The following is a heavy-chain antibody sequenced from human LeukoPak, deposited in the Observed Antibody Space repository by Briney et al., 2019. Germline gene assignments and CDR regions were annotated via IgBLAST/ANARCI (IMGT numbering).Heavy chain of an antibody. CDR2: IYDSGST. CDR3: ARDPWLGVGANSAFDM. V-gene: IGHV4-59*12. CDR1: GGSISNYY. D-gene: IGHD1-26*01. Sequence: PSETLSLTCTVSGGSISNYYWSWIRQPTGKGLEWIGYIYDSGSTNDNPSLKSTIYNPSLKSRVTISLDMSKNQFSLRLTSVTAADTAVYYCARDPWLGVGANSAFDMWGQGTRVTVSS. J-gene: IGHJ3*02.